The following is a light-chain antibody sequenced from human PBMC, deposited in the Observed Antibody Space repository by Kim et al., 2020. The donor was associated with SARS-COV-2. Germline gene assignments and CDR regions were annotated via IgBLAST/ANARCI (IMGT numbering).Light chain of an antibody. CDR2: GAS. CDR1: QSVSSSY. CDR3: QQYCSSPPYT. V-gene: IGKV3-20*01. J-gene: IGKJ2*01. Sequence: SPGESASLSCKASQSVSSSYIAWNQLKPGQAPRLLIYGASSRATGIPDRFSVSGSGTDFNLTISRLEPEDFAVYYCQQYCSSPPYTFGQGTKLEI.